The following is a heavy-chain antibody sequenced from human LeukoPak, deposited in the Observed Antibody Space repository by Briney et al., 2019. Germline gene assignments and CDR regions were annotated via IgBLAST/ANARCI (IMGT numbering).Heavy chain of an antibody. D-gene: IGHD4-23*01. J-gene: IGHJ4*02. CDR3: ARGSGPGGTVVTPDY. V-gene: IGHV1-18*01. CDR1: GYTFTSYG. Sequence: ASVTVSFTASGYTFTSYGISWVRQAPGQGLEWMGWISAYNGNTNYAQKLQGRVTMTTDTSTSTAYMELRGLRSDDTAVYYCARGSGPGGTVVTPDYWGQGTLVTVSS. CDR2: ISAYNGNT.